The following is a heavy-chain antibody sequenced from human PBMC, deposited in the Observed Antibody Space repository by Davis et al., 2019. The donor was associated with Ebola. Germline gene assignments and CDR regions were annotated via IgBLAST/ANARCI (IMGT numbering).Heavy chain of an antibody. CDR2: ISYDGSNK. CDR1: GFTFSSYG. V-gene: IGHV3-30*18. CDR3: AKTSSQVAGTMSYYGMDV. D-gene: IGHD3-10*02. Sequence: GGSLRLFCAASGFTFSSYGMHWVRQAPGKGLEWVAVISYDGSNKYYADSVKGRFTISRDNSKNTLYLQMNSLRAEDTAVYYCAKTSSQVAGTMSYYGMDVWGQGTTVTVSS. J-gene: IGHJ6*02.